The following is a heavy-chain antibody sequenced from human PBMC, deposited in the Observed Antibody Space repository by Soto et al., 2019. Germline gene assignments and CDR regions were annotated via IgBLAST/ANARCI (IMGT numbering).Heavy chain of an antibody. D-gene: IGHD6-13*01. J-gene: IGHJ6*02. CDR1: GGSISSYY. V-gene: IGHV4-59*01. CDR3: ARDLLVRAAAGNYYYYYGMDV. Sequence: PSETLSLTCTVSGGSISSYYWSWIRQPPGKGLEWIGYIYYSGSTNYNPSLKSRVTISVDTSKNQFSLKLSSVTAADTAVYYCARDLLVRAAAGNYYYYYGMDVWGQGTTVTVSS. CDR2: IYYSGST.